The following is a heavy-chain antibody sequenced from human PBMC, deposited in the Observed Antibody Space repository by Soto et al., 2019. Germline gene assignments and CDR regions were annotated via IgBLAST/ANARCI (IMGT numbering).Heavy chain of an antibody. V-gene: IGHV3-30-3*01. CDR2: ISYDGSNK. CDR1: GFTFSSYA. J-gene: IGHJ6*02. Sequence: GGSLRLSCAASGFTFSSYAMHWVRQAPGKGLEWVAVISYDGSNKYYADSVKGRFTISRDNSKNTLCLQMNSLRAEDTAVYYCASSPDYYYYAMDVWGQGTTVTVSS. CDR3: ASSPDYYYYAMDV.